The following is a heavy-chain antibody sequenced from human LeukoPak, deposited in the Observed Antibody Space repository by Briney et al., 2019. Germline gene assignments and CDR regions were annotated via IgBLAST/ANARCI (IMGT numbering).Heavy chain of an antibody. V-gene: IGHV1-2*02. D-gene: IGHD6-13*01. J-gene: IGHJ4*02. CDR3: ARDSTAGAAAGIMFYL. Sequence: GASVKVSCKASGYTFTGYYMHWVRQAPGQGLEWMGWINPNSGGTNYAQKFQGRVTMTRDTSISTAYMELSRLRSDDTAVYYCARDSTAGAAAGIMFYLWGQGTLVTVSS. CDR1: GYTFTGYY. CDR2: INPNSGGT.